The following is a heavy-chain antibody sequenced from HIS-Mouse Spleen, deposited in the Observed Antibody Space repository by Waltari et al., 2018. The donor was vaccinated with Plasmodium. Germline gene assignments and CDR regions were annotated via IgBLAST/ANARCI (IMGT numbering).Heavy chain of an antibody. Sequence: QVQLVQSGAEVKKPGASVKVSCNASGYTFTRHYMPWVRQALGRVLEWMGWIKPNSGGTNMAHKFQCRVTMTRDTSISTAYMELSRLRSDDTAVYYCARVLGYKAAAGTFVEYFQHWGQGTLVTVSS. CDR3: ARVLGYKAAAGTFVEYFQH. CDR2: IKPNSGGT. V-gene: IGHV1-2*07. D-gene: IGHD6-13*01. CDR1: GYTFTRHY. J-gene: IGHJ1*01.